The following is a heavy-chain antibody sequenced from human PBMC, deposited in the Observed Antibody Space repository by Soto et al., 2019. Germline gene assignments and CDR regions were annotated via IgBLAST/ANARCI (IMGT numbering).Heavy chain of an antibody. J-gene: IGHJ4*02. D-gene: IGHD6-13*01. Sequence: ASVKVSCKVSGYTLTELSMHWVRQAPGKGLEWMGGFDPEDGETIYAQKFQGRVTMTEDTSTDTAYMELSSLRSEDTAVYYCATASAAAGPYYXDYWGQGTLVTVSS. CDR2: FDPEDGET. CDR1: GYTLTELS. V-gene: IGHV1-24*01. CDR3: ATASAAAGPYYXDY.